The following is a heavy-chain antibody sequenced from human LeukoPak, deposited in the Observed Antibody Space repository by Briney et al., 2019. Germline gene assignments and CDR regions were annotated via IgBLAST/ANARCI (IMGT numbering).Heavy chain of an antibody. J-gene: IGHJ6*03. CDR1: GGSISSGSYY. D-gene: IGHD4-23*01. Sequence: SETLSLTCTVSGGSISSGSYYWSWIRQPAGKGLEWIGRIYTSGSTNYNPSLKSRVTISVDTSKNQFSLKLSSVTAADTAVYYCAREGGDYGGKRLYYYYYMDVWGKGTTVTISS. CDR3: AREGGDYGGKRLYYYYYMDV. CDR2: IYTSGST. V-gene: IGHV4-61*02.